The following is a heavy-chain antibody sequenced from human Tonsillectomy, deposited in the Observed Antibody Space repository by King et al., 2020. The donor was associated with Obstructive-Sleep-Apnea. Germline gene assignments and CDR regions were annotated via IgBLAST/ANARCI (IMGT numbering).Heavy chain of an antibody. CDR3: ARDPPYYYGSGSSSDYYYGMDV. V-gene: IGHV3-48*04. Sequence: VQLVESGGGLVQPGGSLRLSCAASGFTFSSDSMNWVRQAPGKGMEWVSYISRSSSTIYYADPVTGRFTISRDNATNSLYLKMNSLRAEDTAVYYCARDPPYYYGSGSSSDYYYGMDVWGQGTTVTVSS. J-gene: IGHJ6*02. D-gene: IGHD3-10*01. CDR2: ISRSSSTI. CDR1: GFTFSSDS.